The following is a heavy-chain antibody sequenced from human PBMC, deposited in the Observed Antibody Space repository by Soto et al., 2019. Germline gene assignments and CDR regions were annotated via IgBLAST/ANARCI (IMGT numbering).Heavy chain of an antibody. J-gene: IGHJ6*02. Sequence: SETLSLTCTVSGGSISSYYWSWIRQPPGKGLEWIGYIYYSGSTNYNPSLKSRVTISVDTSKNQFSLKLSSVTAADTAVYYCARDALVGATHDYYYYGMDVWGQGTTVTVSS. D-gene: IGHD1-26*01. CDR2: IYYSGST. CDR3: ARDALVGATHDYYYYGMDV. CDR1: GGSISSYY. V-gene: IGHV4-59*01.